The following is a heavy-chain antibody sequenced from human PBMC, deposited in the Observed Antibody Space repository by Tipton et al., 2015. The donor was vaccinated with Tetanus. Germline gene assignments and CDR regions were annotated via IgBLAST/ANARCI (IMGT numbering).Heavy chain of an antibody. Sequence: TLSLTCTVSGGSISSYYWTWIRQPPGRGLEWIGYVHYSGSTNYSPSLRSRVTLSVDTSKNQFSLKLNSVTAADTAVYYCARIGWLQQNKPAFDIWGQGTVVTVSS. D-gene: IGHD6-19*01. J-gene: IGHJ3*02. V-gene: IGHV4-59*01. CDR2: VHYSGST. CDR1: GGSISSYY. CDR3: ARIGWLQQNKPAFDI.